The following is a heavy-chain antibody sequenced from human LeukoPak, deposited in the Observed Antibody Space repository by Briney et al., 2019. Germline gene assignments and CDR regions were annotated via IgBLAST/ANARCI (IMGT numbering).Heavy chain of an antibody. J-gene: IGHJ4*02. CDR1: GFSFSDYY. CDR3: ARGPDYYDSTYYFDY. V-gene: IGHV3-11*04. CDR2: ISGSGGAT. Sequence: GGSLRLSCAASGFSFSDYYMSWIRQAPGKGLEWVSYISGSGGATYYADSVKGRFAISRDNAKNSLYLQMNSLRAKDTAVYYCARGPDYYDSTYYFDYWGQGTLVTVSS. D-gene: IGHD3-22*01.